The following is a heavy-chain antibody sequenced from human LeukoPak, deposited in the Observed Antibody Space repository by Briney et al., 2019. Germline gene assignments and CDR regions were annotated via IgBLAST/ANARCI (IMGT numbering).Heavy chain of an antibody. D-gene: IGHD3-16*01. Sequence: ASVKVSCKASGYTFTSYYMHWVRQAPGQGLEWMGIINPSGGSTSYAQKFQGRVTITRDTSASTAYMELGSLRSEDTAVYYCARGGGAIVYWGQGTLVTVSS. J-gene: IGHJ4*02. CDR1: GYTFTSYY. CDR3: ARGGGAIVY. CDR2: INPSGGST. V-gene: IGHV1-46*01.